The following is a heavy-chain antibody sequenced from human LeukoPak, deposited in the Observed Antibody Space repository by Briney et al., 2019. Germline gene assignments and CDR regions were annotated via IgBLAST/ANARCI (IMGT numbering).Heavy chain of an antibody. Sequence: GGSLRLSCAASGFTFSSYSMNWVRQAPGKGLEWVSYSSSSSTTIYYSDSVKGRFTVSRDNAQNSLYLQMNSLRAEDTAVYYCARDSGSSWYYFDCWGQGTLVTVSS. D-gene: IGHD6-13*01. CDR2: SSSSSTTI. J-gene: IGHJ4*01. CDR1: GFTFSSYS. V-gene: IGHV3-48*04. CDR3: ARDSGSSWYYFDC.